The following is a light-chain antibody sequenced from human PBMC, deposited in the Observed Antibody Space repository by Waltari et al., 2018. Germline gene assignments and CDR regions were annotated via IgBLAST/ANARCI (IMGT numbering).Light chain of an antibody. J-gene: IGLJ2*01. Sequence: QSALTQPASVSGSPGQSITISCTGTSSDVGGYNYVSWYQHHPAKAPKLMIYEVTNRPSGVSNRFSGSKSGNTASLTISGLQGEDEADYYCSSFTSDITRIFGGGTKLTVL. CDR2: EVT. V-gene: IGLV2-14*01. CDR1: SSDVGGYNY. CDR3: SSFTSDITRI.